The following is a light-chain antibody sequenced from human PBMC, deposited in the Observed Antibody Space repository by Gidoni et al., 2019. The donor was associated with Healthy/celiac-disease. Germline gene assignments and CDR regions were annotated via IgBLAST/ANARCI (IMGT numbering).Light chain of an antibody. J-gene: IGKJ2*01. CDR1: QDISNY. CDR2: GAS. V-gene: IGKV1-33*01. CDR3: QQYDNLPLT. Sequence: PMTPSPSSLSASVGDSVTITCQASQDISNYLNWYQQKPGKAPKLLIYGASNMETGVPARFSGSGSGTDFTFTISSLQPEDIATYYCQQYDNLPLTFGQGTKLEIK.